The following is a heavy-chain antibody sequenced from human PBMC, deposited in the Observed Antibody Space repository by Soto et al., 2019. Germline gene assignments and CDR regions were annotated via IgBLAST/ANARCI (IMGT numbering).Heavy chain of an antibody. Sequence: ASVKVSCKASGYTFTSYGISWVRQAPGQGLEWMGWISAYNGNTNYAQKLQGRVTMTTDTSTSTAYMELRSLRSDDTAVYYCARAEDIVLEPWGYYYYGMDVWGQGTTVTVSS. D-gene: IGHD2-2*01. CDR2: ISAYNGNT. V-gene: IGHV1-18*01. J-gene: IGHJ6*02. CDR3: ARAEDIVLEPWGYYYYGMDV. CDR1: GYTFTSYG.